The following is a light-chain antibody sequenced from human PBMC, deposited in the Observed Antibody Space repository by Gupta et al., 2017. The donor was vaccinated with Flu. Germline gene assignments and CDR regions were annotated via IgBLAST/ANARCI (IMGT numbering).Light chain of an antibody. CDR2: GAS. Sequence: EIVLTQSPGTLSLSPGERATLSCRASQSVSSSYLAWYQQKPGQAPRLLIYGASSRATGIPDRFSGSGSGTDFTLTISILEPEDFAVYYCQQYCSSRYTFGQGTKLEIK. J-gene: IGKJ2*01. V-gene: IGKV3-20*01. CDR3: QQYCSSRYT. CDR1: QSVSSSY.